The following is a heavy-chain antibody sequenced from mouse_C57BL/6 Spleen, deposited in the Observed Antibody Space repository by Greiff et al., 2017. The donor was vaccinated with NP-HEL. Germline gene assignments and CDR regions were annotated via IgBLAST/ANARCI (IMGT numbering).Heavy chain of an antibody. Sequence: EVQLQQSGPELVKPGASVKMSCKASGYTFTDYNMHWVKQSHGKSLEWIGYINPNNDGTSYNQKFKGKATLTVNKSSSTAYMELRSLTSEDSAVYYCARWEGYGPAWFAYWGQGTLVTVSA. V-gene: IGHV1-22*01. D-gene: IGHD1-1*02. CDR3: ARWEGYGPAWFAY. CDR1: GYTFTDYN. CDR2: INPNNDGT. J-gene: IGHJ3*01.